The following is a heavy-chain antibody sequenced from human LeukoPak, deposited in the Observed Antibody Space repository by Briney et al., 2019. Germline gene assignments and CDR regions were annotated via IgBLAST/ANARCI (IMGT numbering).Heavy chain of an antibody. V-gene: IGHV5-51*01. CDR1: GYSFSDYW. CDR2: IYPGDSDT. D-gene: IGHD1-7*01. Sequence: GESLKISCKGSGYSFSDYWIGWVRQMPGEGLQWMGIIYPGDSDTRYSPSFQGQVTISADRSISTAYLQWSSLTASDTAMYYCARPGGITGTTSYDYWGQGTLVTVSS. J-gene: IGHJ4*02. CDR3: ARPGGITGTTSYDY.